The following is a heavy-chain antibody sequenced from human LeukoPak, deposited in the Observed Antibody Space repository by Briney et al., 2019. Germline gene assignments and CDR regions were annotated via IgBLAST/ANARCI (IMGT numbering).Heavy chain of an antibody. J-gene: IGHJ6*03. V-gene: IGHV1-2*02. CDR3: AKLAGHYYMDV. CDR1: GYTFTGYY. Sequence: ASVKVSCKASGYTFTGYYMHWVRQAPGQGLEGMGWINPNTGGTNYAQKFQGRVTMTRDMSISTAYMELSRLRSDDTAVYYCAKLAGHYYMDVWGKGTTVTVSS. CDR2: INPNTGGT.